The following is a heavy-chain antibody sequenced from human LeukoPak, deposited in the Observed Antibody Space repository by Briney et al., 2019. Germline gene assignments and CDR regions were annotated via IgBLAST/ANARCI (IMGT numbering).Heavy chain of an antibody. CDR3: ARDRRVVPAAIDVDY. CDR1: GFTFSSYS. Sequence: GGSLRLSCAASGFTFSSYSMNWVRQAPGKGLEWVSYISSSSSTIYYADSVKGRFTISRDNAKNSLYLQMNSLRADDTAVYYCARDRRVVPAAIDVDYWGQGTLVTVSS. D-gene: IGHD2-2*02. CDR2: ISSSSSTI. J-gene: IGHJ4*02. V-gene: IGHV3-48*04.